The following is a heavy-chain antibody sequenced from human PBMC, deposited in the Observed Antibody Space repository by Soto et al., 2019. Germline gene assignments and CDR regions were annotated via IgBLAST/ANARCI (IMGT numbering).Heavy chain of an antibody. D-gene: IGHD6-6*01. CDR3: ARCGSSPNWFDP. V-gene: IGHV1-69*13. CDR1: GGTFSSYA. J-gene: IGHJ5*02. Sequence: GASVKVSCKASGGTFSSYAISWVRQAPGQGLEWMGGIIPIFGTANYAQKFQGRVTITADESTSTAYMELSSLRSEDTAVDYCARCGSSPNWFDPWGQGTLVIVSS. CDR2: IIPIFGTA.